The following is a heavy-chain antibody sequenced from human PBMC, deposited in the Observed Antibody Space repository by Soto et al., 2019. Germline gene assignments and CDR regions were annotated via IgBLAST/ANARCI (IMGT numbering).Heavy chain of an antibody. CDR3: ARQDVDTAMVYYYYGMDV. CDR2: INPSGGST. CDR1: GYTFTSYY. D-gene: IGHD5-18*01. V-gene: IGHV1-46*01. J-gene: IGHJ6*02. Sequence: GGPVKVSCKASGYTFTSYYMHWVRQAPGQGLEWMGIINPSGGSTSYAQKFQGRVTMTRDTSTSTVYMELSSLRSEDTAVYYCARQDVDTAMVYYYYGMDVWGQGTTVTVSS.